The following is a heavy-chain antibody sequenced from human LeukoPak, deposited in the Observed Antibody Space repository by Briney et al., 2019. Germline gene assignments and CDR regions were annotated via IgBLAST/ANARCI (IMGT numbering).Heavy chain of an antibody. CDR1: GGSISSYY. Sequence: PSETLSLTCTVSGGSISSYYWSWIRQPPGKGLEWIGYIYYSGSTNYNPSLKSRVTISVDTSKNQFSLKLSSVTAADTAVYYCARGRRYRFKGYYYYYMDVWGKGTTVTVSS. D-gene: IGHD3-16*02. J-gene: IGHJ6*03. V-gene: IGHV4-59*01. CDR2: IYYSGST. CDR3: ARGRRYRFKGYYYYYMDV.